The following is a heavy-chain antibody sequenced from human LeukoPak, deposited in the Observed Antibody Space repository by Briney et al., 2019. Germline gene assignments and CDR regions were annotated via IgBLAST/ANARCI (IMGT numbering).Heavy chain of an antibody. CDR2: ISSSGSTI. Sequence: GGSLRLSCAASGFTFSDYYMSWIRQAPGKGLEWVSYISSSGSTIYYADSVKGRFTISRDNAKNSLYLQMNSLRAEDTAVYYCARDFMSYYDSSGYCDYWGQGTLVTVSS. CDR1: GFTFSDYY. V-gene: IGHV3-11*01. D-gene: IGHD3-22*01. J-gene: IGHJ4*02. CDR3: ARDFMSYYDSSGYCDY.